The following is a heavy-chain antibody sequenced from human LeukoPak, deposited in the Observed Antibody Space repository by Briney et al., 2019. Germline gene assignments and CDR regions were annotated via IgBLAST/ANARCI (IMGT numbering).Heavy chain of an antibody. CDR1: GYTFTGYY. Sequence: ASVKVSCKASGYTFTGYYMHWVRQAPGQGLEWMGRINPNSGGTNYAQKFQGRVTMTRDTSISTAYMELSRLRSDDTAVYYCARDLPGGSVQTYYYYYMDVWGQGTTVTVSS. D-gene: IGHD1-26*01. V-gene: IGHV1-2*06. CDR3: ARDLPGGSVQTYYYYYMDV. CDR2: INPNSGGT. J-gene: IGHJ6*03.